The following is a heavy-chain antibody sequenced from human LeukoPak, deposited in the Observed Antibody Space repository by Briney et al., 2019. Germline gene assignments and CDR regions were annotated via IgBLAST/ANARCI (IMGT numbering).Heavy chain of an antibody. CDR1: GFTFSSHG. Sequence: GGTPRLSCAASGFTFSSHGMSWVRQAPGKGLEWVSTISGNGGSTYYADSVKGRFTISRDNSKNTLYLQMNSLRAEDTAVYYCAKDQSGYGGESGGDYWGQGTLVTVSS. J-gene: IGHJ4*02. V-gene: IGHV3-23*01. CDR3: AKDQSGYGGESGGDY. D-gene: IGHD4-23*01. CDR2: ISGNGGST.